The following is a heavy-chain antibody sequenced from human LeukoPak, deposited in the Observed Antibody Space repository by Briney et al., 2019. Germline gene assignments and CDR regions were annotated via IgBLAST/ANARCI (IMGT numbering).Heavy chain of an antibody. CDR3: AREATSPDLKGNWELYYYMDV. CDR1: GGSISSGSYY. CDR2: ICTSGST. V-gene: IGHV4-61*02. Sequence: PSETLSLTCTVSGGSISSGSYYWSWIRQPAGKGLEWIGRICTSGSTNYNPSLKSRVTISVDTSKNQFSLKLSSVTAADTAVYYCAREATSPDLKGNWELYYYMDVWGKGTTVTVSS. D-gene: IGHD7-27*01. J-gene: IGHJ6*03.